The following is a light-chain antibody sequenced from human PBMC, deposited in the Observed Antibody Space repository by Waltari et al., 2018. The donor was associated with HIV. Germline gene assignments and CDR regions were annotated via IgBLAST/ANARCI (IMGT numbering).Light chain of an antibody. CDR3: ASWDANLNGIV. J-gene: IGLJ3*02. CDR2: NPN. Sequence: QSILTQPPSTSGTPGPTVTISCSGSFPNVVSHTVNWFQHLPGTSPKLLIYNPNQRPSGVPDRFSGSKSGTSASLAISGLQSEDEAVYYCASWDANLNGIVFGGGTKLAVL. V-gene: IGLV1-44*01. CDR1: FPNVVSHT.